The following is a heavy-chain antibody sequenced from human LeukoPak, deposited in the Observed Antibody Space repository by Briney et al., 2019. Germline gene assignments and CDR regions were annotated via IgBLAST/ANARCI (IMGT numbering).Heavy chain of an antibody. CDR1: GGSFSGYY. V-gene: IGHV4-34*01. CDR3: ARASRITIFGVVILPEYYFDY. J-gene: IGHJ4*02. CDR2: INHSGST. D-gene: IGHD3-3*01. Sequence: SETLSLTCAVYGGSFSGYYWSWIRQPPGKGLEWIGEINHSGSTNYNPSLKSRVTISVDRSKNQFSLKLSSVTAADTAVYYCARASRITIFGVVILPEYYFDYWGQGTLVTVSS.